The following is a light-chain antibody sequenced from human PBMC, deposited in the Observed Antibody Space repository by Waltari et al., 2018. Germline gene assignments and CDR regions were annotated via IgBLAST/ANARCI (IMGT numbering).Light chain of an antibody. V-gene: IGLV3-1*01. Sequence: SYVLTQPPSVSVSPGQTASIRCSGDKLGDQFVSWYQQNPGQSPVLVIFHDTKRPSGLPERFAGSTSGHTATLTISVTQPMDEADYYCLVWDTSSYVFGTGTKVTVL. CDR2: HDT. J-gene: IGLJ1*01. CDR1: KLGDQF. CDR3: LVWDTSSYV.